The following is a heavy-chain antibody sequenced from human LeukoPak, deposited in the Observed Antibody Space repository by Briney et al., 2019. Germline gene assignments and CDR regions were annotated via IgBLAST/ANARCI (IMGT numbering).Heavy chain of an antibody. J-gene: IGHJ4*02. D-gene: IGHD1-14*01. CDR1: GGSISSYY. Sequence: SETLSLTCTVSGGSISSYYWSWLRQPPGKGLEWIGYIYYSGSTNYNPSLKSRVTISVDTSKNQFSLKLSSVTAADTAVYYCARGTQPRYLDYWGQGTLVTVSS. V-gene: IGHV4-59*01. CDR2: IYYSGST. CDR3: ARGTQPRYLDY.